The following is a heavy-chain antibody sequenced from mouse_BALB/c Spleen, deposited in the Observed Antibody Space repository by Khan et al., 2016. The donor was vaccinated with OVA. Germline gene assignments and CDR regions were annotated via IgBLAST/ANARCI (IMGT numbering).Heavy chain of an antibody. J-gene: IGHJ4*01. CDR1: GYTFTNYV. CDR2: INPYNDGT. D-gene: IGHD1-1*01. V-gene: IGHV1S136*01. CDR3: ARRGGGSYGNSSPPTMDY. Sequence: VQLKQSGPELVKPGASVKMSCKASGYTFTNYVMHWVKQKPGQGLEWIGYINPYNDGTKYNEKFKGKATLTSDKSSSTAYMELSSLTSEDSAVYYCARRGGGSYGNSSPPTMDYWGQGTSVTVSS.